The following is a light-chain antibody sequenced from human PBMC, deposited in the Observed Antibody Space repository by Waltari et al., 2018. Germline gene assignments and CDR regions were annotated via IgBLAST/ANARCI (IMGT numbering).Light chain of an antibody. V-gene: IGKV1-5*01. J-gene: IGKJ3*01. CDR3: QQYNNFPFT. CDR1: QSFGGS. Sequence: DIQMTQSPSTLSASVGDRVTITCRSSQSFGGSLAWFQQKPGKAPKLLIYDASTLEPGVPSRFRGSGSGTEFTLTVSSLQPDDFATYYCQQYNNFPFTFGPGTTV. CDR2: DAS.